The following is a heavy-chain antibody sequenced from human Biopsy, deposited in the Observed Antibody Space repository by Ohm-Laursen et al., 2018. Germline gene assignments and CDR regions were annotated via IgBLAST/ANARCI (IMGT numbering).Heavy chain of an antibody. CDR1: GFSFSSYG. Sequence: SLRLSCAASGFSFSSYGMHWVRQAPGKGLEWVAVLWYDGTNKYYADSVKGRLTISRDNSKNTLYLHMNSLRAADTAVYYCARDRYYGSENYFSHYNMDVWGQGTTVTVSS. CDR3: ARDRYYGSENYFSHYNMDV. V-gene: IGHV3-33*01. J-gene: IGHJ6*03. D-gene: IGHD3-10*01. CDR2: LWYDGTNK.